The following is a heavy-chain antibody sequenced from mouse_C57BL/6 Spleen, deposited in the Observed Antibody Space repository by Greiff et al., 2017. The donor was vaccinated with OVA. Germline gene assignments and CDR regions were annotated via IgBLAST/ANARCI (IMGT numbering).Heavy chain of an antibody. D-gene: IGHD2-5*01. Sequence: QVHVKQSGAELARPGASVKLSCKASGYTFTSYGISWVKQRTGQGLEWIGEIYPRSGNTYYNEKFKGKATLTADKSSSTAYMELRSLTSEDSAVYFCARDYSNYDYAMDYWGQGTSVTVSS. J-gene: IGHJ4*01. CDR3: ARDYSNYDYAMDY. CDR2: IYPRSGNT. CDR1: GYTFTSYG. V-gene: IGHV1-81*01.